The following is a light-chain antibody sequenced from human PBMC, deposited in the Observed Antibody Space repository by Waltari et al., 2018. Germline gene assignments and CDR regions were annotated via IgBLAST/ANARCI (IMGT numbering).Light chain of an antibody. CDR3: NSFTSSSTWV. CDR2: DVN. J-gene: IGLJ3*02. CDR1: SNDVGGYNY. V-gene: IGLV2-14*01. Sequence: QSALTQPASVSGSPGQSITISCTGTSNDVGGYNYVLWYQQHPGKAPKLMIFDVNDRPSGVSNRFSGSKSGNTASLTISGLQAEDEADYYCNSFTSSSTWVFGGGTKLTVL.